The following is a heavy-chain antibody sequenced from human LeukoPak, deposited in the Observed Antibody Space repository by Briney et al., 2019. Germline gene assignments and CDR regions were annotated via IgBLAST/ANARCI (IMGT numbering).Heavy chain of an antibody. CDR3: AKYGGSSATVNWFDL. CDR1: GFTFSSYA. V-gene: IGHV3-23*01. CDR2: VSGSGITT. D-gene: IGHD1-26*01. Sequence: GGSLRLSCVASGFTFSSYAMSWVRQAPGKGLEWVSVVSGSGITTYYADSVKGRFTISRDNSKNTLYLQMNSLRAEGTAVYYCAKYGGSSATVNWFDLWGQGTLVTVSS. J-gene: IGHJ5*02.